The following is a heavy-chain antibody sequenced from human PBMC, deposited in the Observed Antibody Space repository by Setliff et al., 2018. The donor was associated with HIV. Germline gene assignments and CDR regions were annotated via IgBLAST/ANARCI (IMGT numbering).Heavy chain of an antibody. CDR2: INHSGST. CDR1: GGSFSGYY. V-gene: IGHV4-34*01. Sequence: PSETLSLTCAVYGGSFSGYYWSWIRQPPGKGLEWIGEINHSGSTNYNPSLKSRVTISVDTSKNQFSLKLSSVTAADTAVYYCARRWYYYGSGSYYTMPPFDYWGQGTLVTVS. D-gene: IGHD3-10*01. J-gene: IGHJ4*02. CDR3: ARRWYYYGSGSYYTMPPFDY.